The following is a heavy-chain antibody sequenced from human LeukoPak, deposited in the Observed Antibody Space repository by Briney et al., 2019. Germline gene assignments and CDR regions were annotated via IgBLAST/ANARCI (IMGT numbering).Heavy chain of an antibody. J-gene: IGHJ4*02. D-gene: IGHD3-10*01. CDR1: GFTFSSYA. CDR2: ISGSGGST. Sequence: PGGSLRLSCAASGFTFSSYAMSWVRQAPGKGLEWVSAISGSGGSTYYADSVKGRFTISRDNSKNTLYLQMNSLRAEDTAVYYCAKCLGYYGSGSHPPYFDYWGQGTLVTVSS. CDR3: AKCLGYYGSGSHPPYFDY. V-gene: IGHV3-23*01.